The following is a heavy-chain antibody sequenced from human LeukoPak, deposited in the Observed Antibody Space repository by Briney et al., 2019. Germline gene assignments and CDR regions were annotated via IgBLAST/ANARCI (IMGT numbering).Heavy chain of an antibody. V-gene: IGHV3-23*01. CDR2: ISGSGGST. CDR3: TRHYDYYDSSGPFDP. D-gene: IGHD3-22*01. J-gene: IGHJ5*02. CDR1: GFTFSSYA. Sequence: GGSLRLSCAASGFTFSSYAMSWVRQAPGKGLEWVSAISGSGGSTYYADSVKGRFTISRDNSKNTLYLQMNSLRAEDTAVYYCTRHYDYYDSSGPFDPWGQGTLVTVSS.